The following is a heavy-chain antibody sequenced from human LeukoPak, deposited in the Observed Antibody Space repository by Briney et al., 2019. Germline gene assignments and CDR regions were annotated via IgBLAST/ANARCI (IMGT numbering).Heavy chain of an antibody. D-gene: IGHD4-17*01. V-gene: IGHV4-4*07. CDR3: VREGRYGDYEGY. Sequence: SETLSLTCTVSGGSLSSYYWSWIRQPAGKGLEWIGRIYSSGSTNYNPSLKSRVTMSVDTSKNQFSLNLSCVTVADTAVYYCVREGRYGDYEGYWGQGTLVTVSS. J-gene: IGHJ4*02. CDR1: GGSLSSYY. CDR2: IYSSGST.